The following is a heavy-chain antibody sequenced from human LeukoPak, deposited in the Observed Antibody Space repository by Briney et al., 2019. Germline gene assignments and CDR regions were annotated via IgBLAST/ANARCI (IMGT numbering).Heavy chain of an antibody. D-gene: IGHD3-9*01. CDR1: GLTFSSYA. Sequence: GASLRLSCAASGLTFSSYAMSWVRQAPGKGLEWVSAISGSGGSTYYADSVKGRFTISRDNSKNTLYLQMNSLRAEDTAVYYCAKGNLEYYDILTGYYLFDYWGQGTLVTVSS. CDR2: ISGSGGST. J-gene: IGHJ4*02. CDR3: AKGNLEYYDILTGYYLFDY. V-gene: IGHV3-23*01.